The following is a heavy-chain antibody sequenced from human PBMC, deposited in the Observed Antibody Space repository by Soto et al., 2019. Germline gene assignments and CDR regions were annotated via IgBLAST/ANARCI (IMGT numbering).Heavy chain of an antibody. CDR1: GFSLSNARMG. CDR3: ARVRGSSWYGNWFDP. J-gene: IGHJ5*02. D-gene: IGHD6-13*01. Sequence: QVTLKESGPMLVKPTETLTLTCTVSGFSLSNARMGVSWIRQPPGKALEWLAHIFSNDERSYSTSLKSRLTISKDTSNSQVVLTLTNMDPVDTATYYCARVRGSSWYGNWFDPWGQGTLVTVSS. V-gene: IGHV2-26*01. CDR2: IFSNDER.